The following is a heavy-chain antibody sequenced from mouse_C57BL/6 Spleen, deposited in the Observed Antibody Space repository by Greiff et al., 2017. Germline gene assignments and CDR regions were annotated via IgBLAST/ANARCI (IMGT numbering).Heavy chain of an antibody. CDR3: ATLQVFTTVVATHDY. V-gene: IGHV1-22*01. CDR2: INPNNGGT. Sequence: VQLQQSGPELVKPGASVKMSCKASGYTFTDYNMHWVKQSHGKSLEWIGYINPNNGGTSYNQQFKGKATLTVNKSSSTAYMELRSLTSEDSAVYYCATLQVFTTVVATHDYWGQGTTLTVSS. D-gene: IGHD1-1*01. J-gene: IGHJ2*01. CDR1: GYTFTDYN.